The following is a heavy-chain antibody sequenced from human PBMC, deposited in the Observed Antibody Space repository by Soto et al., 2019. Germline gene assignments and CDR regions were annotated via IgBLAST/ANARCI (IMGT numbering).Heavy chain of an antibody. CDR2: ISAYNGNT. CDR3: ARAWPYDILTGYPKFDP. D-gene: IGHD3-9*01. CDR1: GYTFTSYG. Sequence: QVQLVQSGAEVKKPGASVKVSCKASGYTFTSYGISWVRQAPGQGLEWMGWISAYNGNTNYAQKLQGRDTMTTDTSTSTAYMELRSLRSDDTAVYYCARAWPYDILTGYPKFDPWGQGALVTVSS. J-gene: IGHJ5*02. V-gene: IGHV1-18*04.